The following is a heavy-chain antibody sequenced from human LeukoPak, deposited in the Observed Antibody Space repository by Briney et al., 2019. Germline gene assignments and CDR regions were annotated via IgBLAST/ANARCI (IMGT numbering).Heavy chain of an antibody. V-gene: IGHV3-7*03. CDR1: GFTFSSYW. Sequence: GGSLRLSCAASGFTFSSYWMSWVRQAPGKGLEWVANINQDGREIHYVDSVKGRFTISRDNSKNTLYLQMNSLRAEDTAVYYCAKTVDYYDSSGPDYWGQGTLVPVSS. J-gene: IGHJ4*02. CDR2: INQDGREI. CDR3: AKTVDYYDSSGPDY. D-gene: IGHD3-22*01.